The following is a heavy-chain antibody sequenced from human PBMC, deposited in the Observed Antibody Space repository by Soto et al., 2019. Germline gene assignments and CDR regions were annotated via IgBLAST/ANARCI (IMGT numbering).Heavy chain of an antibody. Sequence: PGGSLRLSCAASGFTFSSYWMHWVRQVPGKGLVWVSRINPGGSITAYADSVKGRFTISRDNAKNTLYLQMNSLRGDDTAVYYCARVPTGKYGVWNYWGQGT. V-gene: IGHV3-74*01. CDR1: GFTFSSYW. CDR2: INPGGSIT. J-gene: IGHJ4*02. D-gene: IGHD2-8*01. CDR3: ARVPTGKYGVWNY.